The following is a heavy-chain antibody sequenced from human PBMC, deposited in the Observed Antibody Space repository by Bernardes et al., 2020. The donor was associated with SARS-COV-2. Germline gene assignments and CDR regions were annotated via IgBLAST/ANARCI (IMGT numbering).Heavy chain of an antibody. V-gene: IGHV1-69*04. CDR2: IIPILGIA. D-gene: IGHD1-26*01. CDR1: GGTFSSYA. CDR3: APDGGSYSSGEVQLVDY. J-gene: IGHJ4*02. Sequence: SMKVSCKASGGTFSSYAISWVRQAPGQGLEWMGRIIPILGIANYAQKFQGRVTITADKSTSTAYMELSSLRSEDTAVYYCAPDGGSYSSGEVQLVDYWGQGTLVTVSS.